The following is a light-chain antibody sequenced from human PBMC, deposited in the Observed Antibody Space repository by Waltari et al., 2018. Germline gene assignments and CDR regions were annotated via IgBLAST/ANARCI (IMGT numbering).Light chain of an antibody. J-gene: IGKJ2*01. Sequence: EIVMTQSPDTLSVSPGERATLSCRASQSVASNVAWYQQRPGQSPRLLIYGASTRAPGIPARFSGSGSGTQFTLTIASLQSEDFAVYYCQQYNNWPPYTFGQGT. CDR1: QSVASN. CDR3: QQYNNWPPYT. V-gene: IGKV3-15*01. CDR2: GAS.